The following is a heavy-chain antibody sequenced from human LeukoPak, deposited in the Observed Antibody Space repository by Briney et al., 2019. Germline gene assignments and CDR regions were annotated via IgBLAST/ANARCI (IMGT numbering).Heavy chain of an antibody. Sequence: SETLSLTCTVSGGSIKSGSYYWGWIRQPPGKGLEWIGSIYYSGRTYYNPSLESRVTISVDTSENEFSLKLSSVTATDTAMYYCAGPRPISGRMNDAFDIWGQGTMVTVSS. CDR3: AGPRPISGRMNDAFDI. J-gene: IGHJ3*02. CDR1: GGSIKSGSYY. D-gene: IGHD6-19*01. V-gene: IGHV4-39*01. CDR2: IYYSGRT.